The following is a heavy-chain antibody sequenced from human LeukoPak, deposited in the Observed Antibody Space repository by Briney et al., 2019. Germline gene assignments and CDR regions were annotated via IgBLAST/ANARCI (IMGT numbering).Heavy chain of an antibody. D-gene: IGHD6-19*01. CDR2: INSEGSSI. V-gene: IGHV3-74*01. CDR3: ARAVAGTYFDY. J-gene: IGHJ4*02. Sequence: GGSLRLSCEASTITISTYWMHWVRQAPGEGLVWVSRINSEGSSITYADSVKGRFTISRDNAKNTLYLQMNSLRAEDTAVYYCARAVAGTYFDYWGLGTRVTVSS. CDR1: TITISTYW.